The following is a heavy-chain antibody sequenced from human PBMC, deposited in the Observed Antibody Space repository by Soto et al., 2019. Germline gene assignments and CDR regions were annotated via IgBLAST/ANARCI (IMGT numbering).Heavy chain of an antibody. CDR2: IYYSGST. Sequence: PSETLSLTCTVSGGSISSYYWSWIRQPPGKGLEWIGYIYYSGSTNYNPSLKSRVTISVGTSKNQFSLKLSSVTAADTAVYYCARVFGFWSGYLYYYYGMDVWGQGTTVTVSS. CDR1: GGSISSYY. V-gene: IGHV4-59*01. D-gene: IGHD3-3*01. CDR3: ARVFGFWSGYLYYYYGMDV. J-gene: IGHJ6*02.